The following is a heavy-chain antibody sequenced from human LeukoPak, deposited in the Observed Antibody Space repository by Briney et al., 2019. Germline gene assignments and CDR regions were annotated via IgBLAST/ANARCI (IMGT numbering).Heavy chain of an antibody. D-gene: IGHD6-6*01. J-gene: IGHJ4*02. CDR2: IYTDGGT. CDR3: ARASGLVRGGL. CDR1: GFTFSDHY. Sequence: GGSLRLSCAASGFTFSDHYMTWVRQAPGKGLEWVSVIYTDGGTYYADSVKGRFTISRDNFKNTLYLQMNGLRAEDTAVYYCARASGLVRGGLWGQGTLVTVSS. V-gene: IGHV3-66*01.